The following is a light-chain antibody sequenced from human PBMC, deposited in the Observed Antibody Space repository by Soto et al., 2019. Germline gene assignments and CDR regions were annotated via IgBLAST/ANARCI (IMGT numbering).Light chain of an antibody. CDR3: QQYHNWPA. J-gene: IGKJ1*01. V-gene: IGKV3-20*01. CDR1: QSVSSH. Sequence: EIVLTQSPGTLSLSPGERATLSCRASQSVSSHLAWYQQRPGQAPRLLIYGASSRATGIPDRFSGSGSGTDFTLTISRLEPEDFAVYYCQQYHNWPAFGQGTKVEIK. CDR2: GAS.